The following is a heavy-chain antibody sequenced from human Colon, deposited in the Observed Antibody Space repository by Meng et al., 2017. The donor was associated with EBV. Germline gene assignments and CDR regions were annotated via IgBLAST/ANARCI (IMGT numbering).Heavy chain of an antibody. CDR2: ISAYNGNT. J-gene: IGHJ5*02. D-gene: IGHD5-12*01. CDR1: VNNFISYA. V-gene: IGHV1-18*01. Sequence: VLTGAALKKAGASVKVSCKVSVNNFISYAMNWVRQAPGQGLEWMGWISAYNGNTNYAQKLQGRVTMTTDTSTSTAYMELRSLRSDDTAVYYCARNRPRGVATGANWFDPWGQGTLVTVSS. CDR3: ARNRPRGVATGANWFDP.